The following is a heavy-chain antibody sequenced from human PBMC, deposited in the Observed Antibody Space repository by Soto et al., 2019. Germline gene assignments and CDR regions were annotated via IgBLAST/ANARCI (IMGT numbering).Heavy chain of an antibody. D-gene: IGHD1-7*01. V-gene: IGHV1-2*02. Sequence: ASVKVSCKTSGYTFADYSLHWVRQAPGQGLEWMGWLIPNSGDTSYAEAFQGRVTMTRDPSISTAYMELSRLRSDDTAVYYCARAMELENWGPGTLVTVLL. J-gene: IGHJ4*02. CDR3: ARAMELEN. CDR2: LIPNSGDT. CDR1: GYTFADYS.